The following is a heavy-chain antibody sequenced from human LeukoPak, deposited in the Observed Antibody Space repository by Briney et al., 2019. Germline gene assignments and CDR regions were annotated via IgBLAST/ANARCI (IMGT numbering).Heavy chain of an antibody. CDR3: ARHQYDILTGHPGPNDY. CDR2: IYYSGST. Sequence: SETLSLTCTVSGGSISSSSYYWGWIRQPPGKGLEWIGSIYYSGSTYYNPSLKSRVTISVDTSKNQFSLKLSSVTAADTAVYYCARHQYDILTGHPGPNDYWGQGTLVTVSS. V-gene: IGHV4-39*01. D-gene: IGHD3-9*01. CDR1: GGSISSSSYY. J-gene: IGHJ4*02.